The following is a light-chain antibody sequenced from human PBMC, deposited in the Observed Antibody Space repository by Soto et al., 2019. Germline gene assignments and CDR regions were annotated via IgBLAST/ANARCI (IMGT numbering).Light chain of an antibody. Sequence: SYELTQPPSVSVSLGQMARITCSGEALPKKYAYWYQQKPGQFPVLVIYKDSERPSGIPERFSGSSSGTIVTLTISGVQAEAEADYYCLSADSSGTYVFGTGTKLTVL. CDR3: LSADSSGTYV. CDR1: ALPKKY. CDR2: KDS. V-gene: IGLV3-16*01. J-gene: IGLJ1*01.